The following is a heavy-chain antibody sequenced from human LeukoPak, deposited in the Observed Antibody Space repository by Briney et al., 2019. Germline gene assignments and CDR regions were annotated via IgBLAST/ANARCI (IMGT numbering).Heavy chain of an antibody. CDR2: INPNSGGT. D-gene: IGHD3-22*01. Sequence: ASVKVSCKASGYTFTGYYMHWVRQAPGQGLEWMGWINPNSGGTNYAQKFQGRVTMTRDTSISTAYMELSRLRSDDTAVYYCARDFYYDSSGGFDYWGQGTLGTVSS. J-gene: IGHJ4*02. CDR1: GYTFTGYY. CDR3: ARDFYYDSSGGFDY. V-gene: IGHV1-2*02.